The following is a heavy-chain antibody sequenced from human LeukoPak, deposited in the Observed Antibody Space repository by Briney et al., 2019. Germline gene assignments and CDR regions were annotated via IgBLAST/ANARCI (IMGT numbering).Heavy chain of an antibody. CDR2: ISAYNGNT. Sequence: ASVKVSCKASGYTFTSYGISWVRQAPGQGLEWMGWISAYNGNTNYAQKLQGRVTMTTDTSTSTAYMELRSLRSDDTAVYYCARDLATVTTGWYYYYGMDVWGQGTTVTVSS. CDR1: GYTFTSYG. V-gene: IGHV1-18*01. J-gene: IGHJ6*02. CDR3: ARDLATVTTGWYYYYGMDV. D-gene: IGHD4-17*01.